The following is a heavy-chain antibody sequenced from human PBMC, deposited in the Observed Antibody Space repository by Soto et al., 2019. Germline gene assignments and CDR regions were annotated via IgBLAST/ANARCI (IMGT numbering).Heavy chain of an antibody. CDR3: AQVGASYYYDSSGNPFFDY. CDR1: GFSLSTSGVG. CDR2: IYWDDDK. Sequence: SGPTLVNPTQTLTLTCTFSGFSLSTSGVGVGWIRQPPGKALEWLALIYWDDDKRYSPSLKSRLTITKDNSKNQVVLTMTNMDPVDTATYYCAQVGASYYYDSSGNPFFDYWGQGTLVTVSS. J-gene: IGHJ4*02. V-gene: IGHV2-5*02. D-gene: IGHD3-22*01.